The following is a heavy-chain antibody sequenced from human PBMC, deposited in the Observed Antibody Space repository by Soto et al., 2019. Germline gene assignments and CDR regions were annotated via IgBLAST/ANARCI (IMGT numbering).Heavy chain of an antibody. CDR2: VSAYNGNT. J-gene: IGHJ6*02. CDR1: GYTFTSYG. V-gene: IGHV1-18*01. CDR3: ARGRVVRGVIEDYYYYGMDV. Sequence: ASVKVSCKASGYTFTSYGISCVRQAPGQGLEWMGWVSAYNGNTNYAQKLQGRVTMTTDTSTSTAYMELRSLRSDDTAVYYCARGRVVRGVIEDYYYYGMDVWGQGTTVTVSS. D-gene: IGHD3-10*01.